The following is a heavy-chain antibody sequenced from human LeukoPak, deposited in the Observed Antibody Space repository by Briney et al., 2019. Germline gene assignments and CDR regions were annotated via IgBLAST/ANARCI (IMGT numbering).Heavy chain of an antibody. V-gene: IGHV3-66*02. J-gene: IGHJ6*03. CDR2: IYRGGNT. CDR3: ARELLGGGDYRYNYYSYYMDV. D-gene: IGHD4-17*01. Sequence: GGSLRLSCAASGFTFSSYRMNWVRQAPGKGLEWVSVIYRGGNTYYAHSVKSPFTISTYNSNNTLYLQMNCLRAEDTAVYYCARELLGGGDYRYNYYSYYMDVWGKGTTVTVSS. CDR1: GFTFSSYR.